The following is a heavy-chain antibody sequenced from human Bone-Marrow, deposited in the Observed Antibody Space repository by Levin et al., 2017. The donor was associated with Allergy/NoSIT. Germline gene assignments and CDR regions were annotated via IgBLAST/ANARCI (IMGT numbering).Heavy chain of an antibody. V-gene: IGHV4-4*02. J-gene: IGHJ4*02. D-gene: IGHD3-3*01. CDR3: ARGNSVSEWSYQFDY. Sequence: SETLSLTCAVSGGSISSNNWWSWVRQPPGKGLEWIVEIYHSVSTNYNPSLKSRVTISVDKPKTQFSLKLNSVTAADTAVYYCARGNSVSEWSYQFDYWGQGMLVTVSS. CDR1: GGSISSNNW. CDR2: IYHSVST.